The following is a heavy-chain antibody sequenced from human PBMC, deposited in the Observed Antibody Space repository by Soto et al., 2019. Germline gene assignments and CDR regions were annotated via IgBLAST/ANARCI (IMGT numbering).Heavy chain of an antibody. CDR2: IYYSGST. D-gene: IGHD6-13*01. CDR1: GGSISSYY. Sequence: SETLSLTCTVSGGSISSYYWSWIRQPPGKGLEWIGYIYYSGSTNYNPSLKSRVTISVDTSKNQFSLKLSSVTAADTAVYYCARDPGVYSSSWYWFDPWVQGTLVTVS. CDR3: ARDPGVYSSSWYWFDP. V-gene: IGHV4-59*01. J-gene: IGHJ5*02.